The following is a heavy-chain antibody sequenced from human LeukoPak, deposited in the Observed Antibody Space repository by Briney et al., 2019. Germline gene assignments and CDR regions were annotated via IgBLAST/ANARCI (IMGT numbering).Heavy chain of an antibody. V-gene: IGHV3-30-3*01. CDR2: ISYDGSNK. CDR1: GFTFSSYA. Sequence: SGGSLRLSCAASGFTFSSYAMHWVRQAPGKGLEWVAVISYDGSNKYYADSVKGRFTISRDNSKNTLYLQMNSLRAEDTAVYYCAKDAGHSSSWYYFDYWGQGTLVTVSS. J-gene: IGHJ4*02. CDR3: AKDAGHSSSWYYFDY. D-gene: IGHD6-13*01.